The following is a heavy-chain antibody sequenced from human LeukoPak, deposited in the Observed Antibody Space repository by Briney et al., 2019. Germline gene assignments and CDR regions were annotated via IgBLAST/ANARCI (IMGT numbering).Heavy chain of an antibody. J-gene: IGHJ6*02. V-gene: IGHV1-69*04. D-gene: IGHD1-7*01. CDR3: ASGRAGTMKYYYYYGLDV. CDR1: GGTFSSYA. CDR2: IIPILGIA. Sequence: ASVKVSCKASGGTFSSYAISWVRQAPGQGLEWMGRIIPILGIANYAQKFQGRVTITADKSPSTAYLELSSLRSDDTAVYYCASGRAGTMKYYYYYGLDVWGQGTTVTVSS.